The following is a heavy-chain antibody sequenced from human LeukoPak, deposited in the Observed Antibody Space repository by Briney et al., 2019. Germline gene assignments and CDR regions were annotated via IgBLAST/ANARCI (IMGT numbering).Heavy chain of an antibody. CDR1: GFTFSSYA. CDR3: AKVPLGLGYCSGGSFYNPFDY. D-gene: IGHD2-15*01. Sequence: PGGSLRLSCTASGFTFSSYAMSWVRQAPGKGLEWVSAISGSGGSTYYADSVKGRFTISRDNSKNTLYLQMNSLRAEDTAVYYCAKVPLGLGYCSGGSFYNPFDYWGQGTLVTVSS. V-gene: IGHV3-23*01. J-gene: IGHJ4*02. CDR2: ISGSGGST.